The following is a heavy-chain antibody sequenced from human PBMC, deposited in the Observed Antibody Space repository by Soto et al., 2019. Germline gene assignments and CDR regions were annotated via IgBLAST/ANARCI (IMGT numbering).Heavy chain of an antibody. CDR2: ISGRGTTT. CDR1: GFSFGSYS. CDR3: ARLGYCSSATCKYYFYYYGMDV. D-gene: IGHD2-2*01. J-gene: IGHJ6*02. Sequence: GGSLRLSCEASGFSFGSYSMNWVRQAPGKGLEWVSFISGRGTTTYYADSVKGRFTVSRDNAKNSLSLEVNSLRDEDTAVYYCARLGYCSSATCKYYFYYYGMDVWGQGTTVTVS. V-gene: IGHV3-48*02.